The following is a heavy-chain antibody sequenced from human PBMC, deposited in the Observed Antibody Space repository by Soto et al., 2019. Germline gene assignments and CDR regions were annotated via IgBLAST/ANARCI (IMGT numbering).Heavy chain of an antibody. J-gene: IGHJ1*01. Sequence: EVQLVESGGGLVQPGGSLRLSCAASGFTFSSYSMNWVRQAPGKGLEWVSYIRSSSSTIYYADSVKGRFTISRDNAKNSLYLQMSSLRAEDAAGYYCARDGSRSYWGQGPLVTVSS. D-gene: IGHD3-10*01. CDR3: ARDGSRSY. CDR1: GFTFSSYS. V-gene: IGHV3-48*01. CDR2: IRSSSSTI.